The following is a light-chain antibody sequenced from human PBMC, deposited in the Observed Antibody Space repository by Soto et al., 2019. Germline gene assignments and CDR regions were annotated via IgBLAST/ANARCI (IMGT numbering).Light chain of an antibody. V-gene: IGKV1-5*01. J-gene: IGKJ1*01. CDR1: ESIDNW. Sequence: DIQMTQSPSTLSASVGDTVTITCRASESIDNWLAWYQQKPGKAPKLLIFAASTLIRGVQSRFSGRGSGTEFTLTISSLQVDDYATFYCQQYHTDWTFGQGTKVEIK. CDR3: QQYHTDWT. CDR2: AAS.